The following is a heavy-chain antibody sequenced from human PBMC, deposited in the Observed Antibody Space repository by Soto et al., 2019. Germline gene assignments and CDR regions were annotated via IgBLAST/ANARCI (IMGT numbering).Heavy chain of an antibody. V-gene: IGHV3-23*01. Sequence: EVQLLESGGDLVQPGGSLRLSCVASGFTFSNDDLSWVRQASGKGLEWVSAITAGGFNTYYADSVKGRFTISRDNSKNTLYLQMNSLRAEDTAVYYCAKNIGGFSGYANFDYWGQGTTVIVSS. CDR3: AKNIGGFSGYANFDY. CDR2: ITAGGFNT. D-gene: IGHD5-12*01. J-gene: IGHJ4*02. CDR1: GFTFSNDD.